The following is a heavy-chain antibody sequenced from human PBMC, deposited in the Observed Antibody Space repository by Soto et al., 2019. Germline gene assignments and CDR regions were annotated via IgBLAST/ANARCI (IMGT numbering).Heavy chain of an antibody. CDR1: GFTFSSYA. CDR3: ARAPYYYDSSGYWAY. D-gene: IGHD3-22*01. J-gene: IGHJ4*02. CDR2: VSGSGGST. V-gene: IGHV3-23*01. Sequence: GGSLRLSCAASGFTFSSYAMSWVRQAPGKGLEWVSGVSGSGGSTYYADSVKGRFTISRDNAKNSLYLQMNSLRAEDTAVYYCARAPYYYDSSGYWAYWGQGTLVTVSS.